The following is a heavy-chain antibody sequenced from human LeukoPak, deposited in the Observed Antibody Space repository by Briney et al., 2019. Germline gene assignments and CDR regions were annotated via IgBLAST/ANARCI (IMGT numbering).Heavy chain of an antibody. CDR3: AKDSAPYCSGGSCYGKLRDPDYYFDY. CDR1: GFTFSSYG. Sequence: GGSLRLSCAASGFTFSSYGMHWVRQAPGKGLEWVAVISYDGSNKYYADSVKGRFTISRDNSKNTLYLQMNSLRAEDTAVYYCAKDSAPYCSGGSCYGKLRDPDYYFDYWGQGTQVTVSS. J-gene: IGHJ4*02. D-gene: IGHD2-15*01. V-gene: IGHV3-30*18. CDR2: ISYDGSNK.